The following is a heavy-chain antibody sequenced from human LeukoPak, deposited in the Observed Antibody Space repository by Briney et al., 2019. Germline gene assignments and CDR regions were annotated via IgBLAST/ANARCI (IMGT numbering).Heavy chain of an antibody. CDR2: ISGSGGST. CDR3: ANARSIVATLDY. CDR1: GFTFSSYA. J-gene: IGHJ4*02. V-gene: IGHV3-23*01. Sequence: SGGSLRLSCAASGFTFSSYAMSWVRQAPGKGLEWVSAISGSGGSTYYADSVKGRFTISRDNSKNTLYLQMNSLRAEDTAVYYCANARSIVATLDYWGQGTLVTVSS. D-gene: IGHD5-12*01.